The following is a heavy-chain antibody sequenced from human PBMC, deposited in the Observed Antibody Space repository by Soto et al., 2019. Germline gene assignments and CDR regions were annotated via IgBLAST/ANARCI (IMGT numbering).Heavy chain of an antibody. Sequence: EVQLVESGGGLVQPGRSLRLSCAASGFTFDDNAMHWVRQAPGKGLEWVSGISWNSGSIGYADSVKGRFTISRDNAKNSLYLQMNSLRAEDTALYYCAKDQGADWYYYYGMDVWGQGTTVTVSS. CDR2: ISWNSGSI. D-gene: IGHD3-9*01. CDR3: AKDQGADWYYYYGMDV. J-gene: IGHJ6*02. CDR1: GFTFDDNA. V-gene: IGHV3-9*01.